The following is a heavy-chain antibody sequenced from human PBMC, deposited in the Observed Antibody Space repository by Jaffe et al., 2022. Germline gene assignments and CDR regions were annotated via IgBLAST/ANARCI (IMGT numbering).Heavy chain of an antibody. Sequence: QVQLVQSGAEVKKPGSSVKVSCKASGGTFSSYAISWVRQAPGQGLEWMGGIIPIFGTANYAQKFQGRVTITADESTSTAYMELSSLRSEDTAVYYCATGYSSGWGEILGNAFDIWGQGTMVTVSS. CDR2: IIPIFGTA. CDR3: ATGYSSGWGEILGNAFDI. V-gene: IGHV1-69*01. J-gene: IGHJ3*02. CDR1: GGTFSSYA. D-gene: IGHD6-19*01.